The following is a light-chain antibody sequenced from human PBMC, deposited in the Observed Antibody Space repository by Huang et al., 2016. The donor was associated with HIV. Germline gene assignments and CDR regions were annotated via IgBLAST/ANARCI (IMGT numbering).Light chain of an antibody. CDR3: QQRSSGVT. V-gene: IGKV3-11*01. J-gene: IGKJ4*01. CDR1: QSVGNY. CDR2: DTS. Sequence: IVLTQSPATLSWYPGERVTLSCRASQSVGNYIAWYQQHPGQSPELLIYDTSHRATGTPGRVSGSGSGTDFTLTIISLQSEDFAVYYCQQRSSGVTFGGGTKVQVK.